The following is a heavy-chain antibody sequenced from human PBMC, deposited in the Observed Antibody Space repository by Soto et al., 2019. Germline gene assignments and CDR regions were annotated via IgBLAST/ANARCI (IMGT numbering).Heavy chain of an antibody. D-gene: IGHD1-1*01. J-gene: IGHJ4*02. Sequence: WWSLGLSCASSGFTFSSYDMHWFRQATGKGLEWVSAIGTAGDTYYPGSVKGRFTISRENAKNSLYLQMNSLRAGDTAVYYCARGGRAEPLDYWGQGTLVTVS. V-gene: IGHV3-13*01. CDR2: IGTAGDT. CDR1: GFTFSSYD. CDR3: ARGGRAEPLDY.